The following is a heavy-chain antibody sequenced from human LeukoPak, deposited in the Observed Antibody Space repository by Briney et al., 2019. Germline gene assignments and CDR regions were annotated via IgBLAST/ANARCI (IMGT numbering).Heavy chain of an antibody. V-gene: IGHV3-7*03. CDR1: GFTFSSYW. D-gene: IGHD3-10*01. J-gene: IGHJ4*02. CDR3: ARDYYGSGSYKGDY. Sequence: GGSLRLSCAASGFTFSSYWMSWVRQAPGKGLEWVANIKQDGSEKYYVDSVKGRSTISRDNAKNSLYLQMNSLRSDDTAVYYCARDYYGSGSYKGDYWGQGTLVTVSS. CDR2: IKQDGSEK.